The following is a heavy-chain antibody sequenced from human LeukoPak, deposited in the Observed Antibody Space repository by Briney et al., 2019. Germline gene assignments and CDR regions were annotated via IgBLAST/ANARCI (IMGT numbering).Heavy chain of an antibody. Sequence: PGGSLRLSCAASGFTVSSNYMSWVRQAPGKGLEWVSVIYSGGSTYYADSVKGRFTISRDNSKNTLYLQMNSLRAEDTAVYYCARAGTGAVVSYFDYWGQGTLVTVSS. V-gene: IGHV3-53*01. J-gene: IGHJ4*02. CDR3: ARAGTGAVVSYFDY. CDR2: IYSGGST. CDR1: GFTVSSNY. D-gene: IGHD3/OR15-3a*01.